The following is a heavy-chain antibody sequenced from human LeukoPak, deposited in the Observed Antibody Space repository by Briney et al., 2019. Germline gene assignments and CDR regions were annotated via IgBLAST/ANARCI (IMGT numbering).Heavy chain of an antibody. CDR2: ITSSGSYI. CDR3: ARSGHIVVVPAAIGP. D-gene: IGHD2-2*01. J-gene: IGHJ5*02. CDR1: AFSFSNYN. V-gene: IGHV3-21*01. Sequence: NPGGSLRLSCAASAFSFSNYNMNWVRQAPGKGLEWVSSITSSGSYIYYADSVKGRFTISRDNAKNSLYLQLNSLRAEDTAVYYCARSGHIVVVPAAIGPWGQGTLVTVSS.